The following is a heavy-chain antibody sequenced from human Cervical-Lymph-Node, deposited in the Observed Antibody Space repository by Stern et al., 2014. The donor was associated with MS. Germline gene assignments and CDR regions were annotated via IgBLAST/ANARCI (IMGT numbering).Heavy chain of an antibody. V-gene: IGHV5-51*01. CDR2: TYPDDSTT. J-gene: IGHJ5*02. D-gene: IGHD3-9*01. Sequence: VQLMQSGPEVKKPGESLMISCKGFGYSFYGYWIAWVRQMTGKGLEWMGITYPDDSTTTYSPSFQGHVTISADKSISTAFLQWSSLKASDSAMYYCARFSGPTFDKVKFDPWGQGTLVTVSS. CDR1: GYSFYGYW. CDR3: ARFSGPTFDKVKFDP.